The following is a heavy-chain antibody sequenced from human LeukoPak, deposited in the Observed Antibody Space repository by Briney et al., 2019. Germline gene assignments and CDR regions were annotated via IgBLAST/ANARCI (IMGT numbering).Heavy chain of an antibody. CDR3: ARAPNYFDSSGYSVGWFDP. CDR1: GDSISTGGYS. CDR2: IYHSGST. V-gene: IGHV4-30-2*01. D-gene: IGHD3-22*01. J-gene: IGHJ5*02. Sequence: PSETLSLTCAVSGDSISTGGYSWNWIRQPPGTGLEWIGYIYHSGSTYYNPSLKSRVTMSIDRSKNQFSLKLSSVTAADTAVYYCARAPNYFDSSGYSVGWFDPWGQGTLVTVSS.